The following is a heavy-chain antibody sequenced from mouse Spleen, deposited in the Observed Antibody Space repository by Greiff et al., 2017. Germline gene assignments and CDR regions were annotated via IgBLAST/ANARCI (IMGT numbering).Heavy chain of an antibody. CDR1: GYTFTSYG. CDR3: ASLLDAMDY. CDR2: IYPRSGNT. J-gene: IGHJ4*01. D-gene: IGHD6-1*01. V-gene: IGHV1-81*01. Sequence: VQLQQSGAELARPGASVKLSCKASGYTFTSYGISWVKQRTGQGLEWIGEIYPRSGNTYYNEKFKGKATLTADKSSSTAYMELRSLTSEDSAVYFCASLLDAMDYWGQGTSVTVSS.